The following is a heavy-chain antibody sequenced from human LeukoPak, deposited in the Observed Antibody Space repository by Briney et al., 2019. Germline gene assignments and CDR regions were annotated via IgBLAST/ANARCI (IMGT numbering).Heavy chain of an antibody. CDR2: FYTSGTT. CDR3: ARELVDTSVVTNAFDL. J-gene: IGHJ3*01. Sequence: SQTLSLTCSVSGRFVSRPGYSWTWIRQPVGKGLEWIGRFYTSGTTNYNPSLKSRVTISIDTSNNQFSLKLSAVTAADTAIYYCARELVDTSVVTNAFDLWGQGTMVIVSS. D-gene: IGHD5-18*01. CDR1: GRFVSRPGYS. V-gene: IGHV4-61*02.